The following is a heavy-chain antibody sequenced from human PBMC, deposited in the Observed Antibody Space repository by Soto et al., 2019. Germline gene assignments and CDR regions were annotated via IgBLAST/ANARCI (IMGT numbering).Heavy chain of an antibody. J-gene: IGHJ6*02. CDR3: ARDRGVTTFYYYGMDV. Sequence: SETLSLTCIVSGDSVNSGAHYWSWIRQSPGTGLEWIGYIYYSGSTYYNPSLKSRVTISVDTSKNQFSLKLSSVTAADTAVYYCARDRGVTTFYYYGMDVWGQGTTVTVSS. CDR1: GDSVNSGAHY. D-gene: IGHD4-17*01. V-gene: IGHV4-31*03. CDR2: IYYSGST.